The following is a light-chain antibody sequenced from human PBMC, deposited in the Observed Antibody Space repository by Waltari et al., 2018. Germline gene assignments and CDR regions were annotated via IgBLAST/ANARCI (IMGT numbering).Light chain of an antibody. Sequence: EIVLTQSPGTLSLSPGERATLSCRASQSVSSSYLAWYQQKPGQAPRLLIYDASSRATGIPDQFSGSGSGTDFTLTISRLEPEDFAIYFCQQYGSSPFTFGPGTKVDIK. J-gene: IGKJ3*01. CDR1: QSVSSSY. CDR3: QQYGSSPFT. CDR2: DAS. V-gene: IGKV3-20*01.